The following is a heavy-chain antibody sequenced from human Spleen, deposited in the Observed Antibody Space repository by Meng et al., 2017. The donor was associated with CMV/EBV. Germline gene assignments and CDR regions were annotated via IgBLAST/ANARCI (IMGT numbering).Heavy chain of an antibody. CDR3: AKDGGMAARRDVAYFGMDV. Sequence: GESLKISCAASGFNFNTFGMHWVRQAPGKGLEWVAFIRYDGSNAHYGDSVKGRFTISRDKSRNTLYLQMSSLRAEDTAMYFCAKDGGMAARRDVAYFGMDVWGQGTAVTVSS. CDR2: IRYDGSNA. J-gene: IGHJ6*02. D-gene: IGHD6-6*01. CDR1: GFNFNTFG. V-gene: IGHV3-30*02.